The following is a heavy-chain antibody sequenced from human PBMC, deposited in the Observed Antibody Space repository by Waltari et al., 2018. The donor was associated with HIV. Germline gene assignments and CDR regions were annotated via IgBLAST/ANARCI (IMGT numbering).Heavy chain of an antibody. Sequence: QVQLVESGGGVVQPGRSLRLSCAASGFTFSNHGMHWLRQAPGKGLECVAVLSYDGSDKYYADAVRGRFTISRDNSKNTLYLQMNNLRAEDTAVYFCARRGVLTYYYTMDVWGQGTTVTVSS. D-gene: IGHD3-10*01. J-gene: IGHJ6*02. CDR1: GFTFSNHG. V-gene: IGHV3-33*05. CDR2: LSYDGSDK. CDR3: ARRGVLTYYYTMDV.